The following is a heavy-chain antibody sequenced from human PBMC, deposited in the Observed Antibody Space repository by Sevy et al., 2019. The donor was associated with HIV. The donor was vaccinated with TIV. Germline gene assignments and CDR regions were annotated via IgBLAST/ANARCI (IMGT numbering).Heavy chain of an antibody. CDR1: GFIVSSNY. J-gene: IGHJ6*02. CDR2: IYSGGNT. V-gene: IGHV3-53*01. Sequence: GGSLRLSCAVSGFIVSSNYMIWVRQALGKGLEWVSIIYSGGNTYYADSVKGRFTISRDISKNTLYLQMNSLRAEDTAVYYCASDLGVDYYGMDVWGQGTTVTVSS. CDR3: ASDLGVDYYGMDV. D-gene: IGHD2-21*01.